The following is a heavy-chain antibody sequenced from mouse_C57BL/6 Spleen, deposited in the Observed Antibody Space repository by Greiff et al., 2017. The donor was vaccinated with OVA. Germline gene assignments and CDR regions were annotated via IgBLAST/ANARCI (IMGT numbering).Heavy chain of an antibody. J-gene: IGHJ1*03. D-gene: IGHD1-1*01. V-gene: IGHV1-4*01. CDR1: GYTFTSYT. CDR3: AKPPLLRAWYCDV. Sequence: VQLQQSGAELARPGASVKMSCKASGYTFTSYTMHWVKQRPGQGLEWIGYINPSSGYTKYNQKFKDKATLTADKSSSTAYMQLSSLTSEDSAVYYCAKPPLLRAWYCDVWGTGTTVTVSS. CDR2: INPSSGYT.